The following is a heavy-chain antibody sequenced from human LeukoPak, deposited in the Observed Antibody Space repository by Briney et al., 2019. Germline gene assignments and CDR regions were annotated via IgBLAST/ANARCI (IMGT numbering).Heavy chain of an antibody. D-gene: IGHD3-22*01. Sequence: GGSLRPSCAASGFTFSNAWMSWVRQAPGRGLEWVGRIKSKTDGGTTDYAAPVKGRFTISRDDSKNTLYLQMNSLRTEDTAVYYCTTKGNPYDSSGYYPYYFDYWGQGTLVTVSS. V-gene: IGHV3-15*01. J-gene: IGHJ4*02. CDR2: IKSKTDGGTT. CDR3: TTKGNPYDSSGYYPYYFDY. CDR1: GFTFSNAW.